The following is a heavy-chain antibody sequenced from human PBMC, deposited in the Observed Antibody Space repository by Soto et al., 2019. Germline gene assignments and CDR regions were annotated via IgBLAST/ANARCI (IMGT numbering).Heavy chain of an antibody. Sequence: TLSFTGPVFGGSISSGDNNWSWIRQRTGKGLEWIGYIYCSASTYYNPSLKGRVTISADTSKYQFSLKLSSVTAADASVYYSARSCCDNVEGFDYWGQGTLVTVSS. D-gene: IGHD1-1*01. CDR1: GGSISSGDNN. CDR2: IYCSAST. J-gene: IGHJ4*02. CDR3: ARSCCDNVEGFDY. V-gene: IGHV4-30-4*01.